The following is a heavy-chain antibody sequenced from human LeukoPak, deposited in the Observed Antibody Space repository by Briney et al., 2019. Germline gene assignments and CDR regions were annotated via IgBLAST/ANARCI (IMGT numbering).Heavy chain of an antibody. CDR2: ISAYNGNT. CDR3: ARISPHYDILTGYYLSGNGMDV. CDR1: RYTFTSYG. V-gene: IGHV1-18*01. J-gene: IGHJ6*02. D-gene: IGHD3-9*01. Sequence: ASVKVSCKASRYTFTSYGISWVRQAPGQGLEWMGWISAYNGNTNYAQKLQGRVTMTTDTSTSTAYMELRSLRSDDTAVYYCARISPHYDILTGYYLSGNGMDVWGQGTTVTVSS.